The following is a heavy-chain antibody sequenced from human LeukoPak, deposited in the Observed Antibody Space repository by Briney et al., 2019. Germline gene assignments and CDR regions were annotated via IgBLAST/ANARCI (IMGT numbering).Heavy chain of an antibody. CDR1: GFTFSSYA. V-gene: IGHV3-30*14. CDR2: ISYDGSNK. CDR3: ARGGAHPGRFDY. D-gene: IGHD3-10*01. J-gene: IGHJ4*02. Sequence: GRSLRLSCAASGFTFSSYAMHWVRQAPGKGLEWVAVISYDGSNKYYADSVKGRFTISRDNSKNTLYLQMNSLRAEDTAVYYCARGGAHPGRFDYWGQGTLVTVSS.